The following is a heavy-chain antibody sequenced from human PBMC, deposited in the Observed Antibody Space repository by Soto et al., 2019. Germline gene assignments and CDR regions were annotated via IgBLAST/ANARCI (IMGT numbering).Heavy chain of an antibody. CDR3: TTDPGDYQDF. D-gene: IGHD4-17*01. V-gene: IGHV3-15*01. Sequence: EVQLVESGGDMVKPGGCLRLSCEASGITFINAWMSWVRQAPGKGLEWVGRIKNKADGGTTDYAAPVRGRFTISRDDSKNTLFLQMNSLEIEDTAIYYCTTDPGDYQDFWGQGTLATVSS. CDR2: IKNKADGGTT. CDR1: GITFINAW. J-gene: IGHJ4*02.